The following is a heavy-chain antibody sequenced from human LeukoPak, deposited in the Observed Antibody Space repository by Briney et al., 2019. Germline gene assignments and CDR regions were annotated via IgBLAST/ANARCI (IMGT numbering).Heavy chain of an antibody. J-gene: IGHJ4*02. CDR2: ISGSGGST. V-gene: IGHV3-23*01. CDR3: AKVGRSERIAVAGMLGYYFDY. CDR1: GFTFSSYA. Sequence: PGGSLRLSCAASGFTFSSYAMSWVRQAPGKGLEWVSAISGSGGSTYYADSVKGRFTISRDNSKNTLYLQMNSLRAEDTAVYYCAKVGRSERIAVAGMLGYYFDYWGQGTLVTVSS. D-gene: IGHD6-19*01.